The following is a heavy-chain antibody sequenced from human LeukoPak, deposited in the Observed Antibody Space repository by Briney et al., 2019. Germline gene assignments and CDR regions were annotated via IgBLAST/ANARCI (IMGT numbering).Heavy chain of an antibody. CDR1: GFTFTTYG. Sequence: GRSLRLSCAASGFTFTTYGMHWVRQAPGKGLEWVAVISFDGSYQYYADSVKGRFTISRDNSKNTLYVQMHNLRAEDTAVYYCAKGLRGFTMVCDIWGQGTMVTVSS. CDR2: ISFDGSYQ. CDR3: AKGLRGFTMVCDI. J-gene: IGHJ3*02. D-gene: IGHD3-10*01. V-gene: IGHV3-30*18.